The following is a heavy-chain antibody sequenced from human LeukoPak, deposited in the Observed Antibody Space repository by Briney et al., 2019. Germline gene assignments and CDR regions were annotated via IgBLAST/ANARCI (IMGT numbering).Heavy chain of an antibody. CDR3: ARFVEGGYCSGGSCGGFDY. CDR2: IYHSGST. V-gene: IGHV4-30-4*01. J-gene: IGHJ4*02. D-gene: IGHD2-15*01. CDR1: GGSISSGDYY. Sequence: SETLSLTCTVSGGSISSGDYYWGWIRQPPAKGLEWIGYIYHSGSTYYNPSLKSRVTISVDRSKNQFSLKLSSVTAADTAVYYCARFVEGGYCSGGSCGGFDYWGQGTLVTVSS.